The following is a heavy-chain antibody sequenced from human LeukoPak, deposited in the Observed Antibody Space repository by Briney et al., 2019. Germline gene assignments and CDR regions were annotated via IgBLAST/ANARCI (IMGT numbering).Heavy chain of an antibody. Sequence: KASETLSLTCTVSNDSISNYYWNWIRQPPGKGLEWIGYIYYGGSTNYNPSLKSRVTISVDTSKYQFSLKLSSVTAADTAVYYCARDSPMVRGIIFYYWGQGTLVTVSS. V-gene: IGHV4-59*01. D-gene: IGHD3-10*01. CDR2: IYYGGST. CDR3: ARDSPMVRGIIFYY. J-gene: IGHJ4*02. CDR1: NDSISNYY.